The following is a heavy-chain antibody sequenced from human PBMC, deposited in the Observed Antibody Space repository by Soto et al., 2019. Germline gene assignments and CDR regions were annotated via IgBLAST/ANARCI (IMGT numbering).Heavy chain of an antibody. CDR1: GGTFSSYA. CDR2: IIPIFGKA. CDR3: GRVVGVIVVVTDGYYGMDV. Sequence: AASVKVSCKASGGTFSSYAISWVRQAPGQGLDWMGGIIPIFGKAHYEQKFQGRVTITADKSTSTAYMELSSRRSEDSAVYYCGRVVGVIVVVTDGYYGMDVWGQGTTVTVSS. J-gene: IGHJ6*02. V-gene: IGHV1-69*06. D-gene: IGHD2-21*02.